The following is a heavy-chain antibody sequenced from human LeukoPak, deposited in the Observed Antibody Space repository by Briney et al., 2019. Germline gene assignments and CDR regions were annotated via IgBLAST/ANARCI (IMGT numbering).Heavy chain of an antibody. Sequence: SQTLSLTCTVSGGSISSYYWSWIRQPPGKGLEWIGYIYYSGSTNYNPSLKSRVTISVDTSKNQFSLKLSSVTAADTAVYYCARLISGSYYNYYYMDVWGKGTTVTVSS. CDR2: IYYSGST. D-gene: IGHD1-26*01. CDR3: ARLISGSYYNYYYMDV. CDR1: GGSISSYY. V-gene: IGHV4-59*01. J-gene: IGHJ6*03.